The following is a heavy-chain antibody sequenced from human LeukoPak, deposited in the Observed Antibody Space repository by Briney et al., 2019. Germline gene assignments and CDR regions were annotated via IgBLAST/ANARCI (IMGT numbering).Heavy chain of an antibody. J-gene: IGHJ3*02. V-gene: IGHV4-59*12. CDR1: GGSISSYY. D-gene: IGHD3-22*01. CDR2: IYYSGST. Sequence: PSETLSLTCTVSGGSISSYYWSWIRQPPGKGLEWIGYIYYSGSTNYNPSLKSRVTISVDTSKNQFSLKLSSVTAADTAVYYCAREGVTMIVVVTHDAFDIWGQGTMVTVSS. CDR3: AREGVTMIVVVTHDAFDI.